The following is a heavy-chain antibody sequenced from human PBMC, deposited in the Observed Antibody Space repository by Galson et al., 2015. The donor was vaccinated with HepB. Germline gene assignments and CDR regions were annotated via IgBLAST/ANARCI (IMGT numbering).Heavy chain of an antibody. V-gene: IGHV1-69*06. CDR3: ARSWLSAHPPHVYYGLDV. CDR2: IIPVFGRT. Sequence: SVKVSCKASGGTFSSYALSWVRQAPGHGFEWMGGIIPVFGRTDYAQKFQGRVTITADKSTSTTYIELGSLRSEDTAVYYCARSWLSAHPPHVYYGLDVWGLGTTVAVS. CDR1: GGTFSSYA. J-gene: IGHJ6*02. D-gene: IGHD5-24*01.